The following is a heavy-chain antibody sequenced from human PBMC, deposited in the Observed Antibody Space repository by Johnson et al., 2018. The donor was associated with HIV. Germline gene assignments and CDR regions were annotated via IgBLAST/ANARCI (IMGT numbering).Heavy chain of an antibody. CDR2: INRDGGGK. CDR1: GFTFSSFW. CDR3: ARAHLIFPKNAFDF. Sequence: VQLVESGGGLVQPGGSLRLSCVASGFTFSSFWMRWVRQAPGKGLEWVANINRDGGGKCYGDFVKGRFTVSRDNAKNSLSLEMSNLGADDTAVYYCARAHLIFPKNAFDFWGQGTMVTVSS. J-gene: IGHJ3*01. D-gene: IGHD3-3*02. V-gene: IGHV3-7*01.